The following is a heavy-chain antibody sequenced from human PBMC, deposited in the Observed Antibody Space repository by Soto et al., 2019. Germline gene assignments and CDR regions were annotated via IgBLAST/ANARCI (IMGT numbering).Heavy chain of an antibody. Sequence: PGGSLRLSCAASGFTFSSYGMHWVRQAPGQGLEWVAVRWYDGSNKYYADSVKGRFTISRDNSKNTLYLQMNSLRAEDTAVYYCARDRDLYCGGDCYSRPSFDYWGQGTLVTVSS. D-gene: IGHD2-21*02. J-gene: IGHJ4*02. CDR1: GFTFSSYG. V-gene: IGHV3-33*01. CDR2: RWYDGSNK. CDR3: ARDRDLYCGGDCYSRPSFDY.